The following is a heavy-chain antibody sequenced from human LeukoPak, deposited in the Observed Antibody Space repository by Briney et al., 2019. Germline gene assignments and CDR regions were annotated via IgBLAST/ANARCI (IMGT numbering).Heavy chain of an antibody. CDR1: GFTFSGYE. J-gene: IGHJ4*02. Sequence: GGSLRLSCAASGFTFSGYEMNWVRQAPGKGLEWVSYISSSSSTIYYADSVKGRFTISRDNAKNSLYLQMNSLRDEDTAVYYCARDYGDYFPGGYYFDYWGQGTLVTVSS. CDR2: ISSSSSTI. V-gene: IGHV3-48*02. CDR3: ARDYGDYFPGGYYFDY. D-gene: IGHD4-17*01.